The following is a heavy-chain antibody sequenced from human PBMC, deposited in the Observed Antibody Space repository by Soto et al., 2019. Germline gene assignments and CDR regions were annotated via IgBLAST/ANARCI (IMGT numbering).Heavy chain of an antibody. J-gene: IGHJ4*02. CDR1: GFTFSSYA. Sequence: RRLSCAASGFTFSSYAMHWVRQAPGKGLEWVAVISYDGSNKYYADSVKGRFTISRDNSKNTLYLQMNSLRAEDTAVYYCARRKGRLSITGTTDFDYWGQGTLVTVSS. CDR2: ISYDGSNK. V-gene: IGHV3-30-3*01. CDR3: ARRKGRLSITGTTDFDY. D-gene: IGHD1-7*01.